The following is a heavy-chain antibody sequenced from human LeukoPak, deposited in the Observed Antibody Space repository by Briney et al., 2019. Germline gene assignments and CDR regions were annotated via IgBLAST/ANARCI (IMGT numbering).Heavy chain of an antibody. V-gene: IGHV3-48*01. J-gene: IGHJ6*03. D-gene: IGHD2-15*01. Sequence: GGSLRLSCAASGFTFSSYSMNWVRQAPGKGLEWVSYISSSSSTIYYADSVKGRFTISRDNSKNTLYLQMNSLRAEDTAVYYCANHRYCSGGSCYSENYYYYYMDVWGKGTTVTVSS. CDR3: ANHRYCSGGSCYSENYYYYYMDV. CDR1: GFTFSSYS. CDR2: ISSSSSTI.